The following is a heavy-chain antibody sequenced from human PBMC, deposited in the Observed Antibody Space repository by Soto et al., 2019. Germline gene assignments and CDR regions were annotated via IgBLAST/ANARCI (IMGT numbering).Heavy chain of an antibody. V-gene: IGHV3-33*01. CDR2: IWYDGSNK. J-gene: IGHJ4*02. D-gene: IGHD5-18*01. Sequence: QVQLVESGGGGVQPGRSLRLSCAASGFTFSSYGMHWVRQAPGKGLEWVAVIWYDGSNKYYADSVKGRFTISRDNSKNTLYLQMNSLRAEDTAVYYCAGGPRAMACIDYWGQGTLVTVSS. CDR3: AGGPRAMACIDY. CDR1: GFTFSSYG.